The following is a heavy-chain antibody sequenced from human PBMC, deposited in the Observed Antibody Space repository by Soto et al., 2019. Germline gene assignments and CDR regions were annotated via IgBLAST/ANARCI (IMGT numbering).Heavy chain of an antibody. CDR1: GGYIRSYY. V-gene: IGHV4-59*01. D-gene: IGHD5-12*01. CDR3: ARAYGGYADY. J-gene: IGHJ4*02. CDR2: IYYSGST. Sequence: SETLSLTCAVSGGYIRSYYWSWIRQPPGKGLEWIGYIYYSGSTNYNPSLKSRVTISVDTSKNQFSLKLSSVTAADTAVYYCARAYGGYADYWGQGALVTVSS.